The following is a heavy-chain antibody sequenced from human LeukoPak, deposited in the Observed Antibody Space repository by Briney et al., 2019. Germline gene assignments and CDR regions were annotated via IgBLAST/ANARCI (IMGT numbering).Heavy chain of an antibody. CDR2: ISGSGGST. V-gene: IGHV3-23*01. CDR1: GFTFSCYA. CDR3: AKDLAYYYYYYMDV. D-gene: IGHD3-16*01. Sequence: GGSLRLSCAASGFTFSCYAMSWVRQAPGKGLEWVSAISGSGGSTYYADSVKGRLTISRDNSKNTLYLQMNSLRAEDTAVYYCAKDLAYYYYYYMDVWGKGTTVTVSS. J-gene: IGHJ6*03.